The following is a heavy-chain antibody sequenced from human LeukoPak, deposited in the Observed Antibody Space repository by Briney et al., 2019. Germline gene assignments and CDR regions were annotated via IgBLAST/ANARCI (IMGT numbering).Heavy chain of an antibody. CDR1: GFTFSGYG. J-gene: IGHJ4*02. D-gene: IGHD3-3*01. Sequence: GRSLRLSCAASGFTFSGYGMHWVRQAPGKGLEWVAVIWYDGSNKYYADSVKGRFTISRDNSKNTLYLQMNSLRAEDTAVYYCAIQAGSGYNPIYWGQGTLVTVSS. CDR2: IWYDGSNK. V-gene: IGHV3-33*01. CDR3: AIQAGSGYNPIY.